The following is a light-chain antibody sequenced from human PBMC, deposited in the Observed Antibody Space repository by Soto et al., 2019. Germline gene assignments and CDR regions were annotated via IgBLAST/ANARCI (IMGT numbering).Light chain of an antibody. V-gene: IGKV3-15*01. CDR2: GAS. Sequence: SCRASQSVSSTALAWYQQKPGQAPRLLFYGASTRATDIPARFSATGSGTEFTLTISSLQPDDFATYYCQHYNSYSEAFGQGTKVDIK. CDR3: QHYNSYSEA. J-gene: IGKJ1*01. CDR1: QSVSST.